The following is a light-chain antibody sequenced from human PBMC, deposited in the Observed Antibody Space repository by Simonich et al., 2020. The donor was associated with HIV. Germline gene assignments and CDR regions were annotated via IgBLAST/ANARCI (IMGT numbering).Light chain of an antibody. V-gene: IGKV3-15*01. CDR1: QSVSSN. J-gene: IGKJ3*01. CDR2: GAS. Sequence: EVVMTQSPATLSVSPGERVTLSCRASQSVSSNLAWYQQKPGQAPRLLIYGASTRATGIPARCSGSGSGTEFTLTINSMQSEDFAVYYCQQYNNWPSPFTFGPGTKVDIK. CDR3: QQYNNWPSPFT.